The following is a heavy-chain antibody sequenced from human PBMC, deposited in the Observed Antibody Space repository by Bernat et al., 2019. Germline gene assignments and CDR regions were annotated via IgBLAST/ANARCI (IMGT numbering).Heavy chain of an antibody. D-gene: IGHD1-26*01. J-gene: IGHJ3*02. V-gene: IGHV2-5*02. CDR2: IYWDDDK. CDR3: AHRQEWELLQHDAFDI. Sequence: QITLKESGPTLVKPTQTLTLTCTFSGFSLSTSGVGVGWIRQPPGKALEWLALIYWDDDKRYSPSLKSRLTITKDTSKNQVVLTMTNMDPVDTATYYCAHRQEWELLQHDAFDIWGQGTMVTVSS. CDR1: GFSLSTSGVG.